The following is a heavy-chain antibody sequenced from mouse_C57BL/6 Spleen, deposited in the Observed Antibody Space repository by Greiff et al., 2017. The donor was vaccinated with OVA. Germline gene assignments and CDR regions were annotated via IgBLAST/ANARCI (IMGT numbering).Heavy chain of an antibody. D-gene: IGHD2-4*01. CDR1: GYAFSSSW. CDR3: ARSYYDYDDYFDY. V-gene: IGHV1-82*01. CDR2: IYPGDGDT. Sequence: QVQLQQSGPELVKPGASVKISCKASGYAFSSSWMNWVKQRPGKGLEWIGRIYPGDGDTNYNGKFKGKATLTADKSSSTAYMQLSSLTSEDSAVYFCARSYYDYDDYFDYWGQGTTLTVSS. J-gene: IGHJ2*01.